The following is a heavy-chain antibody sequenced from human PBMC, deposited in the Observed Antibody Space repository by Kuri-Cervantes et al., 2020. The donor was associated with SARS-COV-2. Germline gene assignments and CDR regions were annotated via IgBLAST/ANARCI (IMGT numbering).Heavy chain of an antibody. CDR1: GFTFGDYA. CDR3: TRDIYYALLGYYYGMDV. Sequence: GESLKISCTASGFTFGDYAMSWVRQAPGKGLEWVGFIRSKAYGGTTEYAASVKGRFTISRDDSKSIAYLQMNSLKTEDTAVYYCTRDIYYALLGYYYGMDVWGRGTTVTVSS. V-gene: IGHV3-49*04. CDR2: IRSKAYGGTT. D-gene: IGHD3-10*01. J-gene: IGHJ6*02.